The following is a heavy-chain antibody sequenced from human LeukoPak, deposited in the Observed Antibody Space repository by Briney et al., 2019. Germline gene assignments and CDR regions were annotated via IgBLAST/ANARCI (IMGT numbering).Heavy chain of an antibody. Sequence: SETLSLTCTVSGGSISSYYWSWIRQPPGKGLEWIGYIYYSGSTNYNPSLKSRVTISVDTSKNQFSLKLSSVTAADTAVYYCAGGRDTAKQGYWGKGTLVTVS. V-gene: IGHV4-59*01. CDR1: GGSISSYY. CDR3: AGGRDTAKQGY. J-gene: IGHJ4*02. CDR2: IYYSGST. D-gene: IGHD5-18*01.